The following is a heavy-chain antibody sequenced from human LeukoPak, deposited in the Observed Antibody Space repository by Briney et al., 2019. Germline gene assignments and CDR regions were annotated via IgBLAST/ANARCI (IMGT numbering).Heavy chain of an antibody. CDR3: TRDTSTIWFDY. Sequence: SETLSLTCTVSVGSISSYYSSWIRQPAGKGLEWIGRIYTTGSTNYNPSLKSRVTMSVDTSKNQFSLKLSSVTAADTAVYYCTRDTSTIWFDYWGQGTLVTVSS. CDR1: VGSISSYY. J-gene: IGHJ4*02. V-gene: IGHV4-4*07. D-gene: IGHD2-2*01. CDR2: IYTTGST.